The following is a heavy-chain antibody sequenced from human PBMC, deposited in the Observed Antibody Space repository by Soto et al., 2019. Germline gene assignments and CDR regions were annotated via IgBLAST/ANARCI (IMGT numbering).Heavy chain of an antibody. CDR3: ARDGTYCSGGSCYSIRWWFDP. CDR2: IIPIFGTA. J-gene: IGHJ5*02. V-gene: IGHV1-69*06. Sequence: SVKVSFKASGGTFSSYAISWLRQAPGQGLEWMGGIIPIFGTANYAQRFQGRVTITADKSTSTAYMELSSLRSEDTAVYYCARDGTYCSGGSCYSIRWWFDPWGQGTLVTVSS. CDR1: GGTFSSYA. D-gene: IGHD2-15*01.